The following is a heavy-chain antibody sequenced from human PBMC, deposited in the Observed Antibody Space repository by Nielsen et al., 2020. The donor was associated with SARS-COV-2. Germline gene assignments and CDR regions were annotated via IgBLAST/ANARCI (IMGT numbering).Heavy chain of an antibody. D-gene: IGHD6-6*01. CDR3: ARDQHSSSPYGMGV. Sequence: SETLSLTCSVSGGSISGYYWSWIRQPPGKGLEWIGYIYYSGDTKYNPSLKSRVTISVDMSKNQFSLRLSSVTAADTAVYYCARDQHSSSPYGMGVWGQGTTVTVSS. CDR2: IYYSGDT. CDR1: GGSISGYY. J-gene: IGHJ6*02. V-gene: IGHV4-59*01.